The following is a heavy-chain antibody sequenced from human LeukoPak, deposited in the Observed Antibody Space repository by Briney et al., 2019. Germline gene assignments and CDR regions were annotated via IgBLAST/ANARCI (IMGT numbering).Heavy chain of an antibody. CDR1: GFTFSSYW. J-gene: IGHJ4*02. Sequence: GGSLRLSCAASGFTFSSYWMTWVRQAPGKGLGWVANIKQDGSEKYYVNSVKGRFTISRDNAKNSLYLQMNSLRAEDTAIYYCARYGRPLHSNYADYFDYWGQGTLVTVSS. CDR3: ARYGRPLHSNYADYFDY. V-gene: IGHV3-7*01. D-gene: IGHD4-11*01. CDR2: IKQDGSEK.